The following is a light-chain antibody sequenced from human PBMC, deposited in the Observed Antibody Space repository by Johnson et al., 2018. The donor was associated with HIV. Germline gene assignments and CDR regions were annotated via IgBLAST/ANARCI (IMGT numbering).Light chain of an antibody. CDR1: SSNIGNNY. Sequence: QSVLTQPPSVSAAPGQKVTISCSGSSSNIGNNYVSWYQQLPGTAPKLLIYENKKRPSGIADRFSASKSGTSATLDITGLQTGDEADYYCGAWDSGLTAHFVVGSGTTITVL. V-gene: IGLV1-51*02. J-gene: IGLJ1*01. CDR2: ENK. CDR3: GAWDSGLTAHFV.